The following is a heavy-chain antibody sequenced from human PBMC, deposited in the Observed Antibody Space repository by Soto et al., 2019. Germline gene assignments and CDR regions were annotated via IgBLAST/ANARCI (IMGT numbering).Heavy chain of an antibody. Sequence: QVQLQQWGAGLLKPSETLSLTCAVYGGFVSSGSYYWSWIRQPPGKGLEWIGGMSHSGGTHFNPSLKRLVTISVETSKKQFSLKMSSVTAADTALSYCARVERGTATTVVDAFDIWGPGTMVTVSS. CDR2: MSHSGGT. CDR1: GGFVSSGSYY. CDR3: ARVERGTATTVVDAFDI. J-gene: IGHJ3*02. D-gene: IGHD1-1*01. V-gene: IGHV4-34*01.